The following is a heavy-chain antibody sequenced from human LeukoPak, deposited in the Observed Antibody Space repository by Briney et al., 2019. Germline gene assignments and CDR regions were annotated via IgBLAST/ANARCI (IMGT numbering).Heavy chain of an antibody. CDR2: IIPIFGTA. Sequence: SVKVSCKASGGTFSSYAICWVRQAPGQGLEWMGRIIPIFGTANYAQKFQGRVTITTDESTSTAYMELSSLRSEDTAVYYCARQVWSGYYTFDYWGQGTLVTVSS. D-gene: IGHD3-3*01. V-gene: IGHV1-69*05. CDR1: GGTFSSYA. J-gene: IGHJ4*02. CDR3: ARQVWSGYYTFDY.